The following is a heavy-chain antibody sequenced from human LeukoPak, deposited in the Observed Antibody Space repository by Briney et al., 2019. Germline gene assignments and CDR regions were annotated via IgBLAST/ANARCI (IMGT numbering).Heavy chain of an antibody. CDR1: GGSLSGYY. J-gene: IGHJ2*01. D-gene: IGHD2-2*01. Sequence: SETLSLTCAVYGGSLSGYYWSWIRQPPGKGLEWIGEINHSGSTKYNPSLKSRVTISVDTSKNQFSLKLSSVTAADTSVYYCARGIVLVPAAKEYFDLWGRGTLVTVSS. CDR3: ARGIVLVPAAKEYFDL. CDR2: INHSGST. V-gene: IGHV4-34*01.